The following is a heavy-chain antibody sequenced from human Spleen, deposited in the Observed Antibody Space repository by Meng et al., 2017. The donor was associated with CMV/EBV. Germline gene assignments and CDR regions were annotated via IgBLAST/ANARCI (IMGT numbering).Heavy chain of an antibody. D-gene: IGHD3-10*01. V-gene: IGHV3-9*01. CDR1: GFIFDDYA. Sequence: SLKISCAGSGFIFDDYAIHWVRQAPGKGLEWVAGINWDGNSVGYADSVKGRFTISRDNAKNSLYLQMDSLRPEDTALYYCAKDNYYGSGSHGPHAFDFWGQGTVVTVSS. CDR3: AKDNYYGSGSHGPHAFDF. J-gene: IGHJ3*01. CDR2: INWDGNSV.